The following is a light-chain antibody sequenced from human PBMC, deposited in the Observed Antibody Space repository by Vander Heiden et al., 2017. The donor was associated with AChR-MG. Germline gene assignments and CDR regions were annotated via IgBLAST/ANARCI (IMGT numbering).Light chain of an antibody. Sequence: EIVLTQSPATLSMSPGARATLSCSASQSVSSNLDWYQQKPGQVPRLLIYDASNRATGIPARFSGSGSGTDFTLTISSLEPEDFAVYYCQQRINWPPAITFGGGTKVEIK. J-gene: IGKJ4*01. CDR3: QQRINWPPAIT. CDR1: QSVSSN. V-gene: IGKV3-11*01. CDR2: DAS.